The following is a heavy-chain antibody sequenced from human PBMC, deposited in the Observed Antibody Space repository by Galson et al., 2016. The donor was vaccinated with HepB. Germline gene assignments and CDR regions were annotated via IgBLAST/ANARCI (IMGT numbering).Heavy chain of an antibody. Sequence: SETLSLTCTVSGGSVSSRSYFWSWIRQPPGKGLEWIGYIYYSGTTNYNPSLKSRVIISVDTSTNQFSLKLSSVTAADTAVYYCARERSYDFWSGFPSYFDYWGQGTLVTVSS. D-gene: IGHD3-3*01. CDR2: IYYSGTT. CDR3: ARERSYDFWSGFPSYFDY. CDR1: GGSVSSRSYF. V-gene: IGHV4-61*01. J-gene: IGHJ4*02.